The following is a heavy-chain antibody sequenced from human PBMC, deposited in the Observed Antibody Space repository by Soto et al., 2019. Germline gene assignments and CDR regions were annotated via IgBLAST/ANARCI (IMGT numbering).Heavy chain of an antibody. J-gene: IGHJ3*02. Sequence: ASVKVSCKASGYTFTSYAMHWVRQAPGQRLEWMGWINAGNGNTKYSQKFQGRVTITRDTSASTAYMELSSLGSEDTAVYYCARMMGLTTTRAFDIWGQGTMVTVSS. V-gene: IGHV1-3*01. CDR2: INAGNGNT. CDR1: GYTFTSYA. D-gene: IGHD1-26*01. CDR3: ARMMGLTTTRAFDI.